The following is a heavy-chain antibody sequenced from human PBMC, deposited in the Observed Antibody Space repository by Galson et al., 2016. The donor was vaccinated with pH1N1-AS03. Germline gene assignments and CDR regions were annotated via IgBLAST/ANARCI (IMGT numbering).Heavy chain of an antibody. CDR3: ARATAVGPPYFDY. CDR2: IYSIGGT. Sequence: TLSLTCTVSSGSISSYSWNWIRQPPGKGLEWIGSIYSIGGTNYNPSLGSRITISVETSKNQFSLKLRSVTAADTAVYYCARATAVGPPYFDYWGQGTVATVSS. V-gene: IGHV4-59*01. J-gene: IGHJ4*02. CDR1: SGSISSYS. D-gene: IGHD6-13*01.